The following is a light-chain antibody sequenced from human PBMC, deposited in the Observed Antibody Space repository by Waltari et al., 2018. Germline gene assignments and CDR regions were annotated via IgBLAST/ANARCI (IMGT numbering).Light chain of an antibody. CDR3: QQRSNWPPVYT. V-gene: IGKV4-1*01. J-gene: IGKJ2*01. Sequence: DIVMTQSPDSLAVSLGERASINCKSSQTVLYSDNNNYLGWYQQRPGQPPKLLISWASTRESGVPDRFSGSGSGTDFTLTISSLEPEDFAVYYCQQRSNWPPVYTFGQGTKLEIK. CDR2: WAS. CDR1: QTVLYSDNNNY.